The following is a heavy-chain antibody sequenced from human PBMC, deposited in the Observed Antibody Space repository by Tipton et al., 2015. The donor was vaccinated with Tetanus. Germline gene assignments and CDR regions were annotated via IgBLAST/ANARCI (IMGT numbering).Heavy chain of an antibody. CDR1: GGAFRYSY. CDR3: ARQSRKYYDFWSGDGLSNWFDP. Sequence: TLSLTCAFYGGAFRYSYWNLLPQPPREGVEGVGGISHRGRTNYNPALKKRFTLPVGPSKNQISRKLSSVTAADTAVYYCARQSRKYYDFWSGDGLSNWFDPWGQGTLVTVSS. CDR2: ISHRGRT. D-gene: IGHD3-3*01. V-gene: IGHV4-34*01. J-gene: IGHJ5*02.